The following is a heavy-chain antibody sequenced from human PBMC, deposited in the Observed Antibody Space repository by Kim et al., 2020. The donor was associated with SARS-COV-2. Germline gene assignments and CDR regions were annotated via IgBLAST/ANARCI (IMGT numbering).Heavy chain of an antibody. Sequence: YIRYADSVEGRFTICRDNAENSLYLQMNSLRAEDTAVYYCATDLNWTVDFWGQGTLVTVSS. CDR3: ATDLNWTVDF. CDR2: YI. D-gene: IGHD1-1*01. V-gene: IGHV3-21*01. J-gene: IGHJ4*02.